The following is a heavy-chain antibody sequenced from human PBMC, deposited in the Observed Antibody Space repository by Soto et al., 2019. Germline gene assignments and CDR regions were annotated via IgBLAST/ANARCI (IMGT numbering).Heavy chain of an antibody. CDR1: GSSINTYY. CDR2: IYYSGST. CDR3: ATVNSNRYFNWFDP. V-gene: IGHV4-59*01. D-gene: IGHD6-13*01. J-gene: IGHJ5*02. Sequence: PSETLSLTCTVSGSSINTYYWSCIRQPPGKGLELIGHIYYSGSTSYNPSFKSRVTMSVDSSKNQFSLKLSSVTAADTAVYYCATVNSNRYFNWFDPWGQGALVTVSS.